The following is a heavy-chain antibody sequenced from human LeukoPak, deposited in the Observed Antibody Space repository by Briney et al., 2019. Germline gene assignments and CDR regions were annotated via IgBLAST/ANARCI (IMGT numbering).Heavy chain of an antibody. V-gene: IGHV4-34*01. Sequence: SETLSLTCAVYGGSFSAYYWSWIRQPPGKGLEWIGEINHSGSTNYNPSLKSRVTISVDTSKNQFSLKLSSVTAADTAVYYCARDIAPGYYYDSSGYYKVVFDYWGQGTLVTVSS. D-gene: IGHD3-22*01. CDR1: GGSFSAYY. J-gene: IGHJ4*02. CDR2: INHSGST. CDR3: ARDIAPGYYYDSSGYYKVVFDY.